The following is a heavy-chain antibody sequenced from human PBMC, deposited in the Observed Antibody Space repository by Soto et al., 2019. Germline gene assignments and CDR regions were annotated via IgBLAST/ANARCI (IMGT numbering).Heavy chain of an antibody. CDR2: MNPNSGNT. J-gene: IGHJ4*02. Sequence: ASVKVSCKASGYTFTSYDINWVRQATGQGLEWMGWMNPNSGNTGYAQKFQGRVTMTRNTSISTAYMELSSLRSEDTAVYYCARGAGCSGGSCYYTNPVWGQGTLVTVSS. CDR1: GYTFTSYD. V-gene: IGHV1-8*01. D-gene: IGHD2-15*01. CDR3: ARGAGCSGGSCYYTNPV.